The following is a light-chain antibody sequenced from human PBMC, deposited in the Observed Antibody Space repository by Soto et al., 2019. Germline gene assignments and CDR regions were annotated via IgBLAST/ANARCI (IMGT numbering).Light chain of an antibody. J-gene: IGKJ4*01. V-gene: IGKV3D-20*01. Sequence: PGERATLSCGASQSVTSNYVAWYQQKPGLAPRLLIYDAFRRATGIPDRFRGSGSGTDFTLTISRLEPEDSAVYYCQQYGTSRKLTFGGGTKVDIK. CDR1: QSVTSNY. CDR2: DAF. CDR3: QQYGTSRKLT.